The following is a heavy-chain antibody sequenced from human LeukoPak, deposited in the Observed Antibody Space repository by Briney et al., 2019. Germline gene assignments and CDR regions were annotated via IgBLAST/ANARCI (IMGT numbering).Heavy chain of an antibody. Sequence: SETLSLTCSVSGYSISSSSYYWGWIRQPPGKGLEWIGYIYYSGSTNYNPSLKSRVTISVDTSKNQFSLKLSSVTAADTAVYYCARVGLAAYGSGSSSLPFDYWGQGTLVTVSS. CDR1: GYSISSSSYY. J-gene: IGHJ4*02. D-gene: IGHD3-10*01. V-gene: IGHV4-61*05. CDR3: ARVGLAAYGSGSSSLPFDY. CDR2: IYYSGST.